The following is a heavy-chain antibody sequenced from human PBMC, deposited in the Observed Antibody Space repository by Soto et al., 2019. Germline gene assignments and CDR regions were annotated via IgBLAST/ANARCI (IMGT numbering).Heavy chain of an antibody. V-gene: IGHV3-21*01. CDR3: ARDFIRHGYSVYYYYGLDV. CDR1: GFTFRSYS. CDR2: ISSSRSYI. D-gene: IGHD4-4*01. J-gene: IGHJ6*02. Sequence: EVQLVESGGGLVKPGGSLSLSCAAYGFTFRSYSMNWVRQAPGKGLEWGSSISSSRSYIYYADSVKGRFTLSRDNDKNSRYIQMNSLRADDTAVYYCARDFIRHGYSVYYYYGLDVWGQGTTVNVSS.